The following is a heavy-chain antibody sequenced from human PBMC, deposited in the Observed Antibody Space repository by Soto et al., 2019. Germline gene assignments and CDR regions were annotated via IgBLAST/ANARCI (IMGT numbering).Heavy chain of an antibody. J-gene: IGHJ4*02. CDR3: ARGMDRAKTGY. D-gene: IGHD5-18*01. CDR1: GGSFSNYY. Sequence: PSETLSLTCAVYGGSFSNYYGSWIRQPPGKGQEWIGEISHSEGTNYNPSLESRVTISVDTSNNQISLKMTSVTAVVTVIYFCARGMDRAKTGYWGQGALVTVSS. V-gene: IGHV4-34*01. CDR2: ISHSEGT.